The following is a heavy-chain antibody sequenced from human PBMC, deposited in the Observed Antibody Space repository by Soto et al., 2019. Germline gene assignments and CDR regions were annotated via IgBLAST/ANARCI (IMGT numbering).Heavy chain of an antibody. CDR3: ARGSRDCSGGSCFPLPTAEYFQH. Sequence: SSVKLCCKTSGGTFRNYVLSWVRQASGQGLEWMGGIIPIFRTTNHAQKFQGRATISADESTSTAYMELSSLRSEDTAVYYCARGSRDCSGGSCFPLPTAEYFQHWGQGTPVTCPQ. CDR2: IIPIFRTT. J-gene: IGHJ1*01. V-gene: IGHV1-69*13. CDR1: GGTFRNYV. D-gene: IGHD2-15*01.